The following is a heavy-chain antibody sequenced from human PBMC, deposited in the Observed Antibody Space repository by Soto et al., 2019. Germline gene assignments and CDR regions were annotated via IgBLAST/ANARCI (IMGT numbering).Heavy chain of an antibody. CDR3: ARDRGSEVFDY. CDR2: ISSSSNYI. V-gene: IGHV3-21*01. Sequence: PXGSLILSCSAAGFNFNVYSMNWVRQAPGKGLEWISSISSSSNYIHYRDSVRGRFTISRDNAKNSLYLQLDSLRVEDTAVYFCARDRGSEVFDYWGQGTLVTVSS. D-gene: IGHD5-12*01. CDR1: GFNFNVYS. J-gene: IGHJ4*02.